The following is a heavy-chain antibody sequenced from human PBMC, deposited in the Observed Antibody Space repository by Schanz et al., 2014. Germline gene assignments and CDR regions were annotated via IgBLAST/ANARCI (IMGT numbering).Heavy chain of an antibody. Sequence: QALLQESGPGLVKPSGTLSLTCSVSGGFINAFYWSWIRQPPGKGLEWLGYVYYTGSTKYKSSLRSRLTMSVDTSKHQFSLRLTAVTAADTAVYYCAGYDFDGNSSGDWGQGVLVIVSS. V-gene: IGHV4-59*03. D-gene: IGHD3-22*01. J-gene: IGHJ4*02. CDR1: GGFINAFY. CDR3: AGYDFDGNSSGD. CDR2: VYYTGST.